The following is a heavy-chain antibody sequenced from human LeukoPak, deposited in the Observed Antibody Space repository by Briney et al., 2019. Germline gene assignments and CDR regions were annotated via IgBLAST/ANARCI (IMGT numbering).Heavy chain of an antibody. V-gene: IGHV3-48*04. CDR3: ARQKRTFDY. CDR2: ISNNGYST. J-gene: IGHJ4*02. Sequence: PGGSLRLSCAASGFTFSSYSMNWVRQAPGKGLEWLPYISNNGYSTYYRDSVKGRFTISRDNAKNSLYLEMNSLTVEDTAVYYCARQKRTFDYWGRGTLVTVS. CDR1: GFTFSSYS.